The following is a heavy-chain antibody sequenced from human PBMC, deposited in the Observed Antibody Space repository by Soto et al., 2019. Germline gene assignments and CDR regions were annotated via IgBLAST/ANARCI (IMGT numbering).Heavy chain of an antibody. D-gene: IGHD3-22*01. CDR1: GFTFSSYW. J-gene: IGHJ6*02. Sequence: GGSLRLSCAASGFTFSSYWMSWVRQAPGKGLEWVANIKQDGSEKYYVDSVKGRFTISRDNAKNSLYLQMNSLRAEDTAVYYCARDDYDTYYYGMDVWGQGTTVTVSS. V-gene: IGHV3-7*01. CDR3: ARDDYDTYYYGMDV. CDR2: IKQDGSEK.